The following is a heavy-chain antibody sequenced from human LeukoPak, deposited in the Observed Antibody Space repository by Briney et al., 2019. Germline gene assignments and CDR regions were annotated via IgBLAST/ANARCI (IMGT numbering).Heavy chain of an antibody. J-gene: IGHJ4*02. CDR1: GFTFSDYS. D-gene: IGHD4-17*01. Sequence: PGGSLRLSCAGSGFTFSDYSMNWVRQAPRKGLEWVSYISSSSSTIYYADSVKGRFTISRDNAKKSLYLQMNSLRAEDTAVYYCARDTVFDFWGQGTLVTFSS. CDR3: ARDTVFDF. V-gene: IGHV3-48*01. CDR2: ISSSSSTI.